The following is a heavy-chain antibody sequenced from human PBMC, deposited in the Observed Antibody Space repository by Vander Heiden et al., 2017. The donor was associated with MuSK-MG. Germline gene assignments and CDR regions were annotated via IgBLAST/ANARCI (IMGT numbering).Heavy chain of an antibody. D-gene: IGHD6-6*01. CDR2: ISYDGSNK. J-gene: IGHJ3*02. V-gene: IGHV3-30*04. Sequence: QVQLVESGGGVVQPGRSLRLSCAASGFTFSSYAMHWVRQAPGKGLEWVAVISYDGSNKYYADSVKGRFTISRDNSKNTLYLQMNSLRAEDTAVYYCARPTQGRQLGTNDAFDIWGQGTMVTVSS. CDR1: GFTFSSYA. CDR3: ARPTQGRQLGTNDAFDI.